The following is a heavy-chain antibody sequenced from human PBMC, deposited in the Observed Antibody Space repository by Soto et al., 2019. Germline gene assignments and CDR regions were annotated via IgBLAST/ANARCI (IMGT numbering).Heavy chain of an antibody. Sequence: EVQLLESGGGLVQPGGSLRLSCAASGFYFSNYAMSWVRQAPGKGLEWVSAISGRGDSTYYADSVQGRFTISRDSSKNTLNLKINSLRTDDTAVYYCAKEPGSGWPDYFDYWGQGTLVTVSS. J-gene: IGHJ4*02. CDR3: AKEPGSGWPDYFDY. CDR2: ISGRGDST. D-gene: IGHD6-19*01. CDR1: GFYFSNYA. V-gene: IGHV3-23*01.